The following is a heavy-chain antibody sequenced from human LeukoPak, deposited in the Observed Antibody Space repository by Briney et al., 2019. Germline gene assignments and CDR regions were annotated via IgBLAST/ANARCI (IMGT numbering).Heavy chain of an antibody. J-gene: IGHJ6*03. CDR2: ISWGGGST. CDR1: GFTFDDYT. D-gene: IGHD2-2*01. CDR3: AKDSTPLVPARGEDYMDV. Sequence: PGGSLRLSCAASGFTFDDYTMHWVRQAPGKGLEWVSLISWGGGSTYYADSVKGRFTISRDNSKNSLYLQMNSLRTEDTALYYCAKDSTPLVPARGEDYMDVWGKGTTVTVSS. V-gene: IGHV3-43*01.